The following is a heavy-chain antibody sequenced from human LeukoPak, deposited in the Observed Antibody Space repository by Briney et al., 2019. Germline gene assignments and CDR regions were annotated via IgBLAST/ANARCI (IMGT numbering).Heavy chain of an antibody. Sequence: SETLSLTCAVYGGSFSGHYWSWIRQPPGKGLEWIGEISHTGSTNYNPSLKSRVTMSVDTSKNQFSLKLSSVTAADTAVYYCARDPGPWGQGTLVTVSS. CDR2: ISHTGST. V-gene: IGHV4-34*01. J-gene: IGHJ5*02. CDR3: ARDPGP. CDR1: GGSFSGHY.